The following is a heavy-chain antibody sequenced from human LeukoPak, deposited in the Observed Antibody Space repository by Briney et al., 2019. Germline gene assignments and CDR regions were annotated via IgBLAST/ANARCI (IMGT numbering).Heavy chain of an antibody. CDR3: AKYGAGSLRDY. CDR2: IRYDGSNQ. Sequence: GGSLRLSCATSGFTFSSYGMNWVRQAPGKGLEWVAYIRYDGSNQYYVDSVKGRFTISRDNSKNTLYLQMNSPRVEDTAVYYCAKYGAGSLRDYWGQGTLVTVSS. D-gene: IGHD3-10*01. CDR1: GFTFSSYG. V-gene: IGHV3-30*02. J-gene: IGHJ4*02.